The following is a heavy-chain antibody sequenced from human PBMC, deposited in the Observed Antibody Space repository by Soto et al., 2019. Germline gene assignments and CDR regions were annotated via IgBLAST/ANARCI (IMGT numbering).Heavy chain of an antibody. CDR1: GGSISSSSYY. J-gene: IGHJ4*02. Sequence: SETLSLTCTVSGGSISSSSYYWGWIRQPPGKGLEWIGSIYYSGSTYYNPSLKSRVTISVDTSKNQFSLKLSSVTAADTAVYYCARLKGWLTQDLDYWGQGTLVTVSS. CDR3: ARLKGWLTQDLDY. D-gene: IGHD3-22*01. V-gene: IGHV4-39*01. CDR2: IYYSGST.